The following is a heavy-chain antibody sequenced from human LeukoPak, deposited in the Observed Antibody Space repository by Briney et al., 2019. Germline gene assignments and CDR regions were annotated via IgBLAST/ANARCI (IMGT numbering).Heavy chain of an antibody. CDR1: GFIFSNFW. CDR3: VRDVDI. CDR2: INRDGSEK. D-gene: IGHD5-24*01. V-gene: IGHV3-7*01. J-gene: IGHJ4*02. Sequence: PGGSLRLSCAGSGFIFSNFWMGWARQGPGKWLQWVASINRDGSEKHPVDSVKGRFTISRDNAKNSVYLQMTGLTVDDTAVYYCVRDVDIWGQGTLVTVSS.